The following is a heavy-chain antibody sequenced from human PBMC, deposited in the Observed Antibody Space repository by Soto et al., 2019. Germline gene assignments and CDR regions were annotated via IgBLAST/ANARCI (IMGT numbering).Heavy chain of an antibody. D-gene: IGHD3-10*01. CDR1: GFTFSSYA. Sequence: GGSLRLSCAASGFTFSSYAMHWVRQAPGKGLEYVSAISSNGGSTYYANSVKGRFTISRDNSKNTLYLQMGSLIAEDMAVYYCARTGVYDAFDIWGQGTMVTVSS. CDR2: ISSNGGST. V-gene: IGHV3-64*01. J-gene: IGHJ3*02. CDR3: ARTGVYDAFDI.